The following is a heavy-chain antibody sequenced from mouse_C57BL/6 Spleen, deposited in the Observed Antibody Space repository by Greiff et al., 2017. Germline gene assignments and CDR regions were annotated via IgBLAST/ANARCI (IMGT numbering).Heavy chain of an antibody. Sequence: QVQLQQSGAELARPGASVKLSCKASGYTFTSYGISWVKQRTGQGLEWIGEIYPRSGNTYHNEKFKGKATLTADKSSSTAYMELRSLTSEDSAVYFCARYDSTSDYAMDYWGQGTSVTVSS. J-gene: IGHJ4*01. CDR3: ARYDSTSDYAMDY. D-gene: IGHD2-4*01. V-gene: IGHV1-81*01. CDR1: GYTFTSYG. CDR2: IYPRSGNT.